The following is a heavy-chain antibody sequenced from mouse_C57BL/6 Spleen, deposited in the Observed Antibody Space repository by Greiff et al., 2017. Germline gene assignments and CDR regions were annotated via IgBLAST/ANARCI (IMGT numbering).Heavy chain of an antibody. CDR3: ARENYYGNYFDY. V-gene: IGHV1-39*01. CDR2: INPNYGTT. Sequence: VHVKQSGPELVKPGASVKISCKASGYSFTDYNMNWVKQSNGKSLEWIGVINPNYGTTSYNQKFKGKATLTVDQSSSTAYMQLNSLTSEDSAVYYCARENYYGNYFDYGGQGTTLTVSS. D-gene: IGHD1-1*01. J-gene: IGHJ2*01. CDR1: GYSFTDYN.